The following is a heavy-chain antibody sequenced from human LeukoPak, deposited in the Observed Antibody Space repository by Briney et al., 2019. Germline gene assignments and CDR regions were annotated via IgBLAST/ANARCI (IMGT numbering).Heavy chain of an antibody. Sequence: SETLSLTCTVSGGSISSSSYYWGWIRQPPGKGLEWIGSIYYSGSTYYNPSLKSRVTISVDTSKNEFSLKLSSVTAADTAVYYCARTTEGYCHGTTCYYYYYYMNVWGKGTTVTVSS. D-gene: IGHD2/OR15-2a*01. CDR3: ARTTEGYCHGTTCYYYYYYMNV. CDR1: GGSISSSSYY. CDR2: IYYSGST. J-gene: IGHJ6*03. V-gene: IGHV4-39*07.